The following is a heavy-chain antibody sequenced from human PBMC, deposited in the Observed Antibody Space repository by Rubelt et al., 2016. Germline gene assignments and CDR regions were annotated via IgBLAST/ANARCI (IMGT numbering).Heavy chain of an antibody. CDR2: ISGSGGST. V-gene: IGHV3-23*01. D-gene: IGHD1-1*01. Sequence: EVQLLESGGDLVQPGGSLRISCAASGFTFSSFAMSWVRQDPGKGLEWVSGISGSGGSTYYADSMKGRFTISRDNSKNTLDLQRNSGRADDTAVYYCAREGPRGYQLAYWGQGTLVTVSS. CDR3: AREGPRGYQLAY. CDR1: GFTFSSFA. J-gene: IGHJ4*02.